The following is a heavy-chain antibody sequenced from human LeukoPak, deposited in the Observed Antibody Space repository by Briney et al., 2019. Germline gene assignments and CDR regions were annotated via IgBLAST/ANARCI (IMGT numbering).Heavy chain of an antibody. CDR3: ARGFLRRWFDP. V-gene: IGHV4-34*01. CDR2: INHSGST. D-gene: IGHD2/OR15-2a*01. CDR1: GGSFSGYY. J-gene: IGHJ5*02. Sequence: SETLSLTCAVYGGSFSGYYWSWIRQPPGKGLEWIGEINHSGSTNYNPSLKSRVTISVDTSKNQFSLKLSSVTAADTAVYYCARGFLRRWFDPWGQGTLVTVPS.